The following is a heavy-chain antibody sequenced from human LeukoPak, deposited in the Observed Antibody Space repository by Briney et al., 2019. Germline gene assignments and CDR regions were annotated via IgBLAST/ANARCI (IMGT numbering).Heavy chain of an antibody. CDR2: IIPIFGTA. D-gene: IGHD5-24*01. V-gene: IGHV1-69*06. Sequence: ASVKVSCKASGGTFSSYAISWVRQAPGQGLEWMGRIIPIFGTANYAQKFQGRVTITADKSTSTAYMELSSLRSEDTAVYYCARTDMATPRFDYWGQGTLVTVSS. J-gene: IGHJ4*02. CDR1: GGTFSSYA. CDR3: ARTDMATPRFDY.